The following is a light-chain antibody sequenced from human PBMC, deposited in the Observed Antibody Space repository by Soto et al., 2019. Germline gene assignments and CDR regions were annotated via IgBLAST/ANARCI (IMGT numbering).Light chain of an antibody. CDR2: KAS. Sequence: DIQMTQSASTLSGSPGDRVTITCRASQTISSWLAWYQQKPGKAPKLLIYKASTLKSGVPSRFSGSGSGTEFTLTISSLQPDDFATYYCQHYNSYSEAFGQGTKVDVK. V-gene: IGKV1-5*03. J-gene: IGKJ1*01. CDR1: QTISSW. CDR3: QHYNSYSEA.